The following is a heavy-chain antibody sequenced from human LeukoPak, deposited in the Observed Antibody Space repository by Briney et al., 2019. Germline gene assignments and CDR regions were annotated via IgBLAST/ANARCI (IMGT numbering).Heavy chain of an antibody. Sequence: ASVKVSCKASGYTFTDYYIHCVRQAPGQGLEWMGWIGPKNGDTHYAQKFQGRLTMTRDTSITTAFIELGRLTSDDTAVYYCVRDHASSYDYWGQGTLVTVSS. CDR3: VRDHASSYDY. CDR2: IGPKNGDT. CDR1: GYTFTDYY. J-gene: IGHJ4*02. V-gene: IGHV1-2*02. D-gene: IGHD1-26*01.